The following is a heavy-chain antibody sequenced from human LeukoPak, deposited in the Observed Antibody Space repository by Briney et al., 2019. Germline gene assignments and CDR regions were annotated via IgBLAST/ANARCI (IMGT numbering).Heavy chain of an antibody. CDR2: SYYSGST. CDR3: ARDRDTAMGYFDY. V-gene: IGHV4-31*03. J-gene: IGHJ4*02. D-gene: IGHD5-18*01. Sequence: ASQTLSLTCTVSGGSISIGGYYWSWIRQHPGKGLEWIGYSYYSGSTYHNPSLKSRVTISVDTSKNQFSLKLSSVTAADTAVYYCARDRDTAMGYFDYWGQGTLVTVSS. CDR1: GGSISIGGYY.